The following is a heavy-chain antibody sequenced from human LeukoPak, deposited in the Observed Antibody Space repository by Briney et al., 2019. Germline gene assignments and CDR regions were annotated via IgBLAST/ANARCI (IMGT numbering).Heavy chain of an antibody. J-gene: IGHJ4*02. Sequence: PGGSLRLSCATSGFTFSNYGMHWVRQAPGKGLEWAAFIRYDGRSQYYANSVKGRFTISRDNSKNTLYLQLNSLRADDSAVYYCAKDRLTTVVMGYLDYWGQGTLVTVPS. D-gene: IGHD4-23*01. V-gene: IGHV3-30*02. CDR3: AKDRLTTVVMGYLDY. CDR1: GFTFSNYG. CDR2: IRYDGRSQ.